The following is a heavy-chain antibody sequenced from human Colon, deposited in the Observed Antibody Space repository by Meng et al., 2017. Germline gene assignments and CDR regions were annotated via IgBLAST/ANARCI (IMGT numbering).Heavy chain of an antibody. CDR2: IRTKPNDYAT. Sequence: VQLVESGGGSVRPGGSLELSCVASGFTFSGSAMNWVRQTSGKGLEWVGRIRTKPNDYATAYAPSVRGRFTISRDDSKNTVYLQMNSLKIEDTAVYYCSTGDYCGFWGQGTLVTVSS. J-gene: IGHJ4*02. V-gene: IGHV3-73*02. CDR3: STGDYCGF. D-gene: IGHD1-14*01. CDR1: GFTFSGSA.